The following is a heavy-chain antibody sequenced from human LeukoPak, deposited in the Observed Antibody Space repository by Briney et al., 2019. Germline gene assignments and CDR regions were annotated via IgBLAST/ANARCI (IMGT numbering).Heavy chain of an antibody. CDR1: GFTFSSYA. CDR2: ISGNGGST. Sequence: PGGSLRLSCAASGFTFSSYAMSWVRQAPGKGLEWVSAISGNGGSTYYADSVQGRFTISRDNSKNTLYLQMNSLRAEDTAVYYCAKRLYDYSNYGYYGMDVWGQGTTVTVSS. V-gene: IGHV3-23*01. D-gene: IGHD4-11*01. J-gene: IGHJ6*02. CDR3: AKRLYDYSNYGYYGMDV.